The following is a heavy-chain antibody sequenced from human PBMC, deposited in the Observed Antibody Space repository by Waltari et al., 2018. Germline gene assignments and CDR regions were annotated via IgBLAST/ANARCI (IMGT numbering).Heavy chain of an antibody. CDR3: ASPRARYYYDSSGYYYFDY. V-gene: IGHV1-8*01. CDR2: MNPNSGNT. CDR1: GYSFTSYD. D-gene: IGHD3-22*01. Sequence: VQLVQSGAEVKKPGESLKISCKGSGYSFTSYDINWVRQATGQGLEWMGWMNPNSGNTGYAQKFQGRVTMTRNTSISTAYMELSSLRSEDTAVYYCASPRARYYYDSSGYYYFDYWGQGTLVIVSS. J-gene: IGHJ4*02.